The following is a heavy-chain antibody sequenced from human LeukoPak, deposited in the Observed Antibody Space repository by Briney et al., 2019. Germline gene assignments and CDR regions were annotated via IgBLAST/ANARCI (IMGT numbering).Heavy chain of an antibody. J-gene: IGHJ4*02. CDR1: GFTGPSFA. V-gene: IGHV3-23*01. CDR2: IAAGATST. CDR3: AKSYDSGGYPLGDY. Sequence: PGGSLRLSCSAPGFTGPSFAMAWVRQAPGKGLEWVSGIAAGATSTYYADSVKGRFTISRDNSRKTVHLQMNSLRAEDTAVYYCAKSYDSGGYPLGDYWGQGTLVTVSS. D-gene: IGHD3-22*01.